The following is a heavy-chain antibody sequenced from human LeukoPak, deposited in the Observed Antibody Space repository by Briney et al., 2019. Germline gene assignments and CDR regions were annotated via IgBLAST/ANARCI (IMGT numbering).Heavy chain of an antibody. CDR2: IKQDGNEK. Sequence: GGSLRLSCAVSGFTFSSYYMGWVRQAPGKGLERVADIKQDGNEKYYVDSVKCRFTISRDNAKNSLLLQMNSLRAEDTAVYYCVREGGEYLSGPFNSWGQGALVTVSS. CDR1: GFTFSSYY. CDR3: VREGGEYLSGPFNS. J-gene: IGHJ4*02. V-gene: IGHV3-7*01. D-gene: IGHD1-26*01.